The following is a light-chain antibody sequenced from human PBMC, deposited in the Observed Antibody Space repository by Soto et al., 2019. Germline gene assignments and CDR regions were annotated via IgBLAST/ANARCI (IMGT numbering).Light chain of an antibody. CDR3: QQGYSRPRT. CDR2: TTS. Sequence: DIQMTQSPSTLSASVGDRVTITCRASQSIGSSLNWYQQKPGKAPNLLIYTTSNLESGVPSRFSGSGSGTDFTLTISRLQPEDFATYFCQQGYSRPRTFGQGTKVDIK. V-gene: IGKV1-39*01. CDR1: QSIGSS. J-gene: IGKJ1*01.